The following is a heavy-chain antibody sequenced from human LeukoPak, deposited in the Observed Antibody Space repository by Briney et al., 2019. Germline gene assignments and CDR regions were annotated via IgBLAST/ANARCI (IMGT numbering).Heavy chain of an antibody. Sequence: ASVKVSCKASGYTFTSYYMHWVRQAPGEGLEWMGIINPTGGSTSYAQKFQGRVTMTRDTSTSTVYMELSSLRSEDTAVYYCARDHYHKIHSVMVTAPDFWGQGTLVIVSS. J-gene: IGHJ4*02. CDR1: GYTFTSYY. V-gene: IGHV1-46*01. CDR2: INPTGGST. CDR3: ARDHYHKIHSVMVTAPDF. D-gene: IGHD2-21*02.